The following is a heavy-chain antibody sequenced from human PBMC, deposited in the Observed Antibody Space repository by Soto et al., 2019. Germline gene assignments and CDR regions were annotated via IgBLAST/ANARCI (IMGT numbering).Heavy chain of an antibody. CDR1: GGSISSDNW. CDR3: ARDQGSHPGD. D-gene: IGHD6-13*01. CDR2: IQHSGST. J-gene: IGHJ4*02. Sequence: QVQLQESGPGLVRPSGTVSLTCAVSGGSISSDNWWSWVRQPPGKGLEWIGEIQHSGSTNYNPSLKSRVTMSVVPSKNLFSLTLNSVTAADTAFYYCARDQGSHPGDWGQGTLVSVSS. V-gene: IGHV4-4*02.